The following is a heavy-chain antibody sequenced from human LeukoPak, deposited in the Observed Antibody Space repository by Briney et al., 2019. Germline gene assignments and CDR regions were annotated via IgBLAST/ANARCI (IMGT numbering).Heavy chain of an antibody. CDR2: ISGSDSST. V-gene: IGHV3-23*01. J-gene: IGHJ6*02. CDR1: GFTFSTYA. Sequence: PGGSLRLSCAASGFTFSTYAMSWVRQAPGKGLEWVSAISGSDSSTYYADSVKGRFTISRDNSKNTLYLQMNSLRAEDTAVYYCARSPPSTVTTPHYGMDVWGQGTTVTVSS. CDR3: ARSPPSTVTTPHYGMDV. D-gene: IGHD4-17*01.